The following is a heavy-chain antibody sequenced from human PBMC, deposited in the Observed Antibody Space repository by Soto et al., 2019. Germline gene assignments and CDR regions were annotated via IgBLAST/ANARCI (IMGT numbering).Heavy chain of an antibody. CDR1: GYSFSTYW. CDR3: ARQAAAGKYYYGMDV. V-gene: IGHV5-51*01. D-gene: IGHD6-13*01. CDR2: IFPSDSDT. Sequence: PGESLKISCKGSGYSFSTYWIAWVRQMPGKGLEWMGIIFPSDSDTRYSPSFQGQVTIAADKSISTAYLQWSSLKASDTAIYYCARQAAAGKYYYGMDVWGQGTTVTVSS. J-gene: IGHJ6*02.